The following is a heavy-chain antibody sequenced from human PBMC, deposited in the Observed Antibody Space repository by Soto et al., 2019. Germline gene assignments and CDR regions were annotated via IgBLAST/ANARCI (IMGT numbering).Heavy chain of an antibody. J-gene: IGHJ3*02. V-gene: IGHV3-48*02. CDR2: LSSSSSTI. CDR1: GFTFSSYS. CDR3: ARRLSAFDI. D-gene: IGHD3-16*02. Sequence: EVQLVESGGGLVQPGGSLRLSCAASGFTFSSYSMNWVRQAPGKGLEWVSYLSSSSSTIYYADSVKGRFTITRDNAKHSLYPQMNSQRDEDTAVYYCARRLSAFDIWGQGTMVTVSS.